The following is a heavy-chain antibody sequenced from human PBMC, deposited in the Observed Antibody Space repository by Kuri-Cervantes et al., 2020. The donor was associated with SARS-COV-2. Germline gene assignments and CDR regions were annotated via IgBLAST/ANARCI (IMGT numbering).Heavy chain of an antibody. Sequence: SETLSLTCTVSGGSISISSYYWGWIRQPPGKGLEWIGRIYYSGSTYYNPSLKSRVTISVDTSKNQFSLKLSSVTAADTAVYYCARAPSRGQWLVKYYFDYWGQGTLVTVSS. CDR1: GGSISISSYY. D-gene: IGHD6-19*01. CDR3: ARAPSRGQWLVKYYFDY. CDR2: IYYSGST. V-gene: IGHV4-39*07. J-gene: IGHJ4*02.